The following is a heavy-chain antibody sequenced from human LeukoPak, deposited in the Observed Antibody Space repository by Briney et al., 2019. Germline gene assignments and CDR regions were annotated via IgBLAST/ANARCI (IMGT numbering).Heavy chain of an antibody. CDR1: GYTFTSYG. CDR2: ISAYNGNT. CDR3: AREIVGATRHYYYYMDV. Sequence: ASVQVSCKASGYTFTSYGISWVRQAPGQGLEWMGWISAYNGNTNYAQKLQGRVTMTTDTSTSTAYMELRSLRSDDTAVYYCAREIVGATRHYYYYMDVWGKGTTVTVSS. V-gene: IGHV1-18*01. J-gene: IGHJ6*03. D-gene: IGHD1-26*01.